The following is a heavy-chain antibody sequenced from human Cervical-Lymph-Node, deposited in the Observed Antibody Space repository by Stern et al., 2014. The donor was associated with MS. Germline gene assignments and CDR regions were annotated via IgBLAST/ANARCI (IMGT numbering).Heavy chain of an antibody. D-gene: IGHD4-23*01. CDR3: ARDRTVVTTGRGWFDP. V-gene: IGHV1-3*01. Sequence: QVQLVQSGAEVKKPGASVKVSCKASGYTFTSYAMHWVRQAPGQRLEWMGWINAGNGNTKYSQKFQGRVTITRDTSASTAYMELSSLRSEDTAVYYCARDRTVVTTGRGWFDPWGQGTLVTVSS. CDR2: INAGNGNT. J-gene: IGHJ5*02. CDR1: GYTFTSYA.